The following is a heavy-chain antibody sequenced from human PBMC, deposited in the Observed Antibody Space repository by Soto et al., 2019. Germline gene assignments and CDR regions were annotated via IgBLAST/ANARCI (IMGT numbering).Heavy chain of an antibody. CDR2: FYHSGST. CDR3: ARGEYYGSGNYFDH. Sequence: PSETLSLTCAVSGHSISSGYYWGWIRQPPGKGLEWIGSFYHSGSTYYNPSLKSRVTISVDTSKNQFSLKLSSVTAADTAVYYCARGEYYGSGNYFDHWGQGTLVTVSS. CDR1: GHSISSGYY. V-gene: IGHV4-38-2*01. D-gene: IGHD3-10*01. J-gene: IGHJ4*02.